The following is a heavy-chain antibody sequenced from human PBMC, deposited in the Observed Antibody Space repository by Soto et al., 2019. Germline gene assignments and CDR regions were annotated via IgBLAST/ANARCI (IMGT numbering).Heavy chain of an antibody. V-gene: IGHV3-30*18. J-gene: IGHJ4*02. CDR2: ISYDGYNK. D-gene: IGHD2-21*01. CDR3: AKDHTAVVVSGYFFEY. Sequence: HPGGSLRLSCAASGFSFSSYGLHWVRQAPGKGLEWVALISYDGYNKKYADSVKGRFTISRDHSKNALYLQMNSLRAEDTAIYYCAKDHTAVVVSGYFFEYWGQGTLVTVSS. CDR1: GFSFSSYG.